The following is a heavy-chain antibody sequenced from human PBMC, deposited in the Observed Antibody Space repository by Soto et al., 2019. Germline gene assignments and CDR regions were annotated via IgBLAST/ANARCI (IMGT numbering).Heavy chain of an antibody. D-gene: IGHD3-3*01. CDR2: IKQDGSEK. V-gene: IGHV3-7*01. J-gene: IGHJ6*02. CDR1: VFTFSSYW. CDR3: ARDCNYDFWSGYFSLHYYGMDV. Sequence: PWWSLRLSCSASVFTFSSYWMSWFRQAPGKGLEWVANIKQDGSEKYYVDSVKGRFTISRDNAKNSLHLQMNSLRAEDTAVYYCARDCNYDFWSGYFSLHYYGMDVWGQGTTVTVSS.